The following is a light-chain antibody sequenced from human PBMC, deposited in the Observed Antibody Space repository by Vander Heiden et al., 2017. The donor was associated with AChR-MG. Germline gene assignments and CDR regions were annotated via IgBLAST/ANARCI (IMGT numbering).Light chain of an antibody. V-gene: IGKV3-11*01. CDR1: QSVSSY. CDR2: DAS. Sequence: VLTQSPATLSLSPGERATLSCRASQSVSSYLAWYQQKPGQAPRLLIYDASNRATGIPARFSGSGSGTDFTLTISSLEPEDFAVYYCQQRSNWLTFGGGTKVEIK. CDR3: QQRSNWLT. J-gene: IGKJ4*01.